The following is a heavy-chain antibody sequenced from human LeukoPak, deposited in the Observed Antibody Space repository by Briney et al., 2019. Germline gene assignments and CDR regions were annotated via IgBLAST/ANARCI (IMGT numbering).Heavy chain of an antibody. CDR2: ISYDGSNK. CDR1: GFTFSSYG. V-gene: IGHV3-30*18. J-gene: IGHJ4*02. D-gene: IGHD2-2*01. CDR3: AKGPLRGTAAAIDY. Sequence: GRSLRLSCAASGFTFSSYGMNWVRQAPGKGLEWVAVISYDGSNKYYADSVKGRFTISRDISTDTLWLQMDSLRTEDTAVYYCAKGPLRGTAAAIDYWGQGTLVTVSS.